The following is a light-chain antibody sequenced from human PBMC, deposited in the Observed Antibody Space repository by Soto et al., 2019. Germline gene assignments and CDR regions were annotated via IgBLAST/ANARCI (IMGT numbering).Light chain of an antibody. CDR3: AAFSANRVYL. CDR1: SNDIGSYDY. J-gene: IGLJ1*01. CDR2: GVH. V-gene: IGLV2-14*03. Sequence: QSVLTQPISVSGSPGQSITISCTGNSNDIGSYDYVCWYQQHPGKAPRLLIHGVHNRSPGISGRFSASKSGLTSSLTTSLLQAEDEADYYCAAFSANRVYLLGPATKVSVL.